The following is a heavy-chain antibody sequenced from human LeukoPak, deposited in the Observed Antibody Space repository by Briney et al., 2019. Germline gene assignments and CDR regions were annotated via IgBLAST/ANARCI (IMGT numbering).Heavy chain of an antibody. V-gene: IGHV4-59*01. CDR2: IYYSGST. D-gene: IGHD3-22*01. Sequence: PSETLSLTCTVSGGSISSYYWSWVRQPPGKGLEWIGYIYYSGSTNYNPSLKSRVTISVDTSKNQFSLKLSSVTAADTAVYYCAREYRRDYYDSSGYYDGPDAFDIWGQGTMVTVSS. CDR1: GGSISSYY. J-gene: IGHJ3*02. CDR3: AREYRRDYYDSSGYYDGPDAFDI.